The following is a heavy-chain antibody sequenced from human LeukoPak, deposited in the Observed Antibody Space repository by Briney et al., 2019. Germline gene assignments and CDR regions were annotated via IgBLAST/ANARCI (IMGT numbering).Heavy chain of an antibody. CDR1: GFTFSSYW. D-gene: IGHD2-2*01. CDR2: IKQDGSEK. J-gene: IGHJ3*02. Sequence: QPGGSLRLSCAASGFTFSSYWMSWVRQAPGKGLEWVANIKQDGSEKYYVDSVKGRFTISRDNAKNSLYLQMNSLRAEDTAVYYCASGYCSSTSCSSDAFDIWGQGTMVTVSS. CDR3: ASGYCSSTSCSSDAFDI. V-gene: IGHV3-7*01.